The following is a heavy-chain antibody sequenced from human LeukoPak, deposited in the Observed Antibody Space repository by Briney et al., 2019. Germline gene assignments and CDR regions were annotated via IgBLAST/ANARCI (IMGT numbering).Heavy chain of an antibody. Sequence: GGSLRLSCAASGFAFSSYSMNWVRRAPGKGLEWVSYISSSSSTIYYADSVKGRFTISRDNAKNSLYLQMNSLRVEDTAVYYCAKGAVAGLLYFDYWGQGTLVTVSS. V-gene: IGHV3-48*01. CDR3: AKGAVAGLLYFDY. CDR2: ISSSSSTI. D-gene: IGHD6-19*01. CDR1: GFAFSSYS. J-gene: IGHJ4*02.